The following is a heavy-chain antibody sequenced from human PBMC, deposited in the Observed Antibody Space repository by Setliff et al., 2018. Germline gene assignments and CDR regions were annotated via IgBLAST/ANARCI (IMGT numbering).Heavy chain of an antibody. V-gene: IGHV4-4*07. D-gene: IGHD3-10*01. J-gene: IGHJ6*03. Sequence: PSETLSLTCTVSGGSMGSYYWTWIRQSAGKGLEWIGRVYTTGSTAFNPSLNSRVTMSLDKSKNQFSLKLYSVTAADTAVYCCARVRITPYCMDVWGKGTTVTVSS. CDR2: VYTTGST. CDR1: GGSMGSYY. CDR3: ARVRITPYCMDV.